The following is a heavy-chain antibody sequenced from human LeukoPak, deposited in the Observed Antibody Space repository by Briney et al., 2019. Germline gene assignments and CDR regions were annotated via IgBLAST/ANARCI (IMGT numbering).Heavy chain of an antibody. CDR1: GFTFSSYA. CDR3: ARAMDY. V-gene: IGHV3-30*04. J-gene: IGHJ4*02. Sequence: GGSLRLSCAAPGFTFSSYAMHWVRQAPGKGLEWVAVISYDGSNKYYADSVKGRFTISRDNSKNTLYLQMNSLRAEDTAVYYCARAMDYWGQGTLVTVSS. CDR2: ISYDGSNK.